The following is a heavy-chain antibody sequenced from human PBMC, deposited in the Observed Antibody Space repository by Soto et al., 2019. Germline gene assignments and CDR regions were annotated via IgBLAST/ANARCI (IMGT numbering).Heavy chain of an antibody. V-gene: IGHV3-30-3*01. CDR2: ISYDGSNK. J-gene: IGHJ4*02. D-gene: IGHD5-18*01. CDR3: ARWERGYSYGNLDY. Sequence: QVQLVESGGGVVQPGRSLRLSCAASGFTFSSYAMHWVRQAPGKGLEWVAVISYDGSNKYYADSVKDRFTISRDNSKNTLYLQMNSLRAEDTAVYYCARWERGYSYGNLDYWGQGTLVTVSS. CDR1: GFTFSSYA.